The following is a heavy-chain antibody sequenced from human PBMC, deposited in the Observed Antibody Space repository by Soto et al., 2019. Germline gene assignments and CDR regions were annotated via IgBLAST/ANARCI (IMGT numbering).Heavy chain of an antibody. J-gene: IGHJ6*02. CDR1: GFTFSSYA. V-gene: IGHV3-23*01. D-gene: IGHD3-3*01. CDR3: AKRGDFWSGYYSRDYGMDV. CDR2: ISGSGGST. Sequence: GGSLRLSCAASGFTFSSYAMSWVRQAPGKGLEWVSAISGSGGSTYYADSVKGRFTISRDNSKNTLYLQMNSLRAEDTAVYYCAKRGDFWSGYYSRDYGMDVWGQGTTVTVS.